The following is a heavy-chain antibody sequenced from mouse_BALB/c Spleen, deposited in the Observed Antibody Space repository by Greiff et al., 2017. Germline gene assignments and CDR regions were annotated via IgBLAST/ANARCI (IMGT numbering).Heavy chain of an antibody. J-gene: IGHJ2*01. Sequence: EVKLVESGGGLVKPGGSLKLSCAASGFTFSSYAMSWVRQTPEKRLEWVASISSGGSTYYPDSVKGRFTISRDNAKNTLYLQMSSLKSEDTAMYYCARQGQTARAAFDYWGQGTTLTVSS. D-gene: IGHD3-2*01. CDR2: ISSGGST. CDR3: ARQGQTARAAFDY. CDR1: GFTFSSYA. V-gene: IGHV5-6-5*01.